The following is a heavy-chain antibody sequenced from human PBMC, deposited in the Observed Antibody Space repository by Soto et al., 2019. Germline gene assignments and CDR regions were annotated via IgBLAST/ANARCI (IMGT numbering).Heavy chain of an antibody. CDR2: IIPTFGTA. V-gene: IGHV1-69*13. Sequence: GASVKVSCKASGGTFSSYAISWVRQAPGQGLEWMGGIIPTFGTANYAQKFQGRVTITADESTSTAYMELSSLRSEDTAVYYCASVIAAAGYYYYYGMDVWGQGTTVTVSS. D-gene: IGHD6-13*01. CDR1: GGTFSSYA. J-gene: IGHJ6*02. CDR3: ASVIAAAGYYYYYGMDV.